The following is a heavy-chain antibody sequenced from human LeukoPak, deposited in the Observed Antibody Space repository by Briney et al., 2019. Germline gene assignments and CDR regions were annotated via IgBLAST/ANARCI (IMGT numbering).Heavy chain of an antibody. CDR1: GITFSSYS. V-gene: IGHV3-48*01. CDR3: ARKHGNYLRH. CDR2: ISTSGSTL. Sequence: GGSLRLSCAASGITFSSYSMNWVRQAPGKGLEWVSYISTSGSTLHYADSVKGRFTVSRDNANNSLYLQMNSLRAEDTAVYYCARKHGNYLRHWGQGTLVTVSS. D-gene: IGHD1-7*01. J-gene: IGHJ4*02.